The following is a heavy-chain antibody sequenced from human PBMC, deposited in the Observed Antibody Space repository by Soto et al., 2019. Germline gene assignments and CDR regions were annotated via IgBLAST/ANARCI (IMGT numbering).Heavy chain of an antibody. CDR1: GGSISNYY. V-gene: IGHV4-59*08. CDR3: ARHGPIAAAGTVFDY. D-gene: IGHD6-13*01. Sequence: QVQLQESGPGLVKPSETLSLTCTVSGGSISNYYWSWIRQPPGKGLEWIGYIYYSGSTRYNPSLKRRVTISEDTSKNQSSLKLSSVTAADTAVYYCARHGPIAAAGTVFDYWGQGTLVTVSS. J-gene: IGHJ4*02. CDR2: IYYSGST.